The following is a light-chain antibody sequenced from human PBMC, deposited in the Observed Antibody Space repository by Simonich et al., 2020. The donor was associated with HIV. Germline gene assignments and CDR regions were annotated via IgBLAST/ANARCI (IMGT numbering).Light chain of an antibody. J-gene: IGLJ2*01. CDR2: STQ. Sequence: QTVVTQEPSFSVSPGGTVTLTCGLNSGSVSTRHYPSWYQQSPGQAPRTLIYSTQTRSSGVPVRFSGSILGNKAALIITGAQADDESDYYCALYMGSGIWVFGGGTKVTVL. V-gene: IGLV8-61*01. CDR1: SGSVSTRHY. CDR3: ALYMGSGIWV.